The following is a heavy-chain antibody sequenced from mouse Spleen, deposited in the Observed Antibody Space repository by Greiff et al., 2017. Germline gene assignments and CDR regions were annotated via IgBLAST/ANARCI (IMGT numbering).Heavy chain of an antibody. Sequence: VQLQQSGAELVKPGASVKLSCTASGFNIKDTYMHWVKQRPEQGLEWIGRIDPANGNTKYDPKFQGKATITADTSSNTAYLQLSSLTSEDTAVYYCTTPICYGDQYYFDYWGQGTTLTVSS. J-gene: IGHJ2*01. V-gene: IGHV14-3*02. CDR3: TTPICYGDQYYFDY. CDR2: IDPANGNT. D-gene: IGHD2-13*01. CDR1: GFNIKDTY.